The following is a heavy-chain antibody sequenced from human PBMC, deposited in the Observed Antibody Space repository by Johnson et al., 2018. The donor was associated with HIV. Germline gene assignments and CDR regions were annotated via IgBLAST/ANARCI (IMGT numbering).Heavy chain of an antibody. D-gene: IGHD2-8*02. CDR1: GFTVSSNY. V-gene: IGHV3-66*02. Sequence: VQLVESGGGLVQPGGSLRLSCAASGFTVSSNYMSWVRQAPGKGLEWVSVIYSGGSTYYADSVKGRFTISRDNSKNTLYLQMNSQRAEDTSVYYCARDLVRASHAFDIWGQGTMVTVSS. CDR2: IYSGGST. J-gene: IGHJ3*02. CDR3: ARDLVRASHAFDI.